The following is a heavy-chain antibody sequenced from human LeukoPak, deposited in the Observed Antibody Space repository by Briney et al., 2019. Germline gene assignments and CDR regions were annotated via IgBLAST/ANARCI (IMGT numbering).Heavy chain of an antibody. J-gene: IGHJ3*02. D-gene: IGHD3-9*01. CDR1: GFTFSSYT. V-gene: IGHV3-21*06. Sequence: GGSLRLSCAASGFTFSSYTMNWVRQAPGKGLEWVSSISSSSSYIYYADSVKGRFTISRDNAKNSLYLQMNSLRAEDTSVYYCARDTYDILTGYYKWAFDIWGQGTMVTVSS. CDR3: ARDTYDILTGYYKWAFDI. CDR2: ISSSSSYI.